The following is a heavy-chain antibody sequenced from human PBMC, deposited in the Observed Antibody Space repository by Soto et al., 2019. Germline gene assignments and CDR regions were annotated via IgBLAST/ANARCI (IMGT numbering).Heavy chain of an antibody. CDR3: GTRPGGGDY. D-gene: IGHD3-10*01. J-gene: IGHJ4*02. Sequence: EVQLVESGGGLIQPGGSLRLSCAVSGFTVSNNYMSWVRQAPGKGLEGVSVIYSGGYTAYGDSVKGRFTISRDNSKNKLFLQRKSLRAADRAFYYWGTRPGGGDYWGQGTLVTVSS. CDR1: GFTVSNNY. V-gene: IGHV3-53*01. CDR2: IYSGGYT.